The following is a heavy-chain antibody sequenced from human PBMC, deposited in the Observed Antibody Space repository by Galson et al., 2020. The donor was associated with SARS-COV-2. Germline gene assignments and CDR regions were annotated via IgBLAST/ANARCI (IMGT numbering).Heavy chain of an antibody. CDR2: INPSGGST. Sequence: ASVKVSCKASGYTFTSYYMHWVRQAPGQGLEWMGIINPSGGSTSYAQKFQGRVTMTRDTSTSTVYMELSSLRSEDTAVYYCARGDTMVRGVINPYYYYYYMDVWGKGTTVTVSS. J-gene: IGHJ6*03. D-gene: IGHD3-10*01. CDR1: GYTFTSYY. V-gene: IGHV1-46*01. CDR3: ARGDTMVRGVINPYYYYYYMDV.